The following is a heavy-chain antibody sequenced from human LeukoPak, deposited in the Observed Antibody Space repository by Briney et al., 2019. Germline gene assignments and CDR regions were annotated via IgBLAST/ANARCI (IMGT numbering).Heavy chain of an antibody. CDR3: ARELGDYSSGWYYFDY. V-gene: IGHV6-1*01. CDR1: GDSVSSNSAA. D-gene: IGHD6-19*01. CDR2: TYYRSKWYN. Sequence: SQTLSLTCAISGDSVSSNSAAWNWIRQSPSRGLEWLGRTYYRSKWYNDYAVSVKRRITINPDTSKNQFSLQLNSVTPEDTAVYYCARELGDYSSGWYYFDYWGQGTLVTVSS. J-gene: IGHJ4*02.